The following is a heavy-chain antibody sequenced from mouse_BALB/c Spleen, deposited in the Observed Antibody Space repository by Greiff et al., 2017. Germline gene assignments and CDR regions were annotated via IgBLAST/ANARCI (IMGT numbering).Heavy chain of an antibody. D-gene: IGHD1-1*01. CDR3: AEPGVITTGFDY. J-gene: IGHJ2*01. Sequence: QVQLQQPGAELVKPAASVKLSCKVSGYSFTSYNMHWVKQTPGQGLEWIGAIYPGNGDTSYNQKFKGKATFTADKSSSTAYLQLSSLTSEDSAVYYCAEPGVITTGFDYWGQGTTLTVSS. CDR1: GYSFTSYN. CDR2: IYPGNGDT. V-gene: IGHV1-12*01.